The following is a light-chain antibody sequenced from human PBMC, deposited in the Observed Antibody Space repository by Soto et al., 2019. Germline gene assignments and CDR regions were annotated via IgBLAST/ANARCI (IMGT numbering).Light chain of an antibody. Sequence: QSVLTQPPSVSGAPGQRDTISCTGSSSNIGAGYDVHWYQQLPGTAPKLLIYGNSNRPSGVPDRFSGSKSGTSASLAITGLQAEDEADYYCQSYDSSLSGSRVVFGGGTKLTVL. J-gene: IGLJ2*01. V-gene: IGLV1-40*01. CDR1: SSNIGAGYD. CDR3: QSYDSSLSGSRVV. CDR2: GNS.